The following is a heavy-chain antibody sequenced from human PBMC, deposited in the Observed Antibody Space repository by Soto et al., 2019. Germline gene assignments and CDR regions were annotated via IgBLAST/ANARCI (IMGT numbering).Heavy chain of an antibody. CDR2: FYHSGNS. CDR1: GGSIRSYY. D-gene: IGHD5-18*01. J-gene: IGHJ6*02. V-gene: IGHV4-59*07. Sequence: SDTLSLICSVSGGSIRSYYWSWIRQSPEKGLEWIGYFYHSGNSNYNPSLKSRVTISVDTSKNQLSLSLRSVTAADTAVYFCARISSVDPYGYVNGGLDVWGQGTTVPVS. CDR3: ARISSVDPYGYVNGGLDV.